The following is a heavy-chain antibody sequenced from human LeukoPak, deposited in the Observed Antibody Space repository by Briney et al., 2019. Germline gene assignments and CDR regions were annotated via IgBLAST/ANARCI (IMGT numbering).Heavy chain of an antibody. CDR2: INHSGSN. Sequence: SETLSLTCAVYGGSFSGYYWSWIRQPPGKGLEWIGEINHSGSNNYNPSLKSRVTISVDTSKNQFSLKLSSVTAADTAVYYCARGVVVVPAARGYFDYWGQGTLVTVSS. J-gene: IGHJ4*02. CDR3: ARGVVVVPAARGYFDY. CDR1: GGSFSGYY. V-gene: IGHV4-34*01. D-gene: IGHD2-2*01.